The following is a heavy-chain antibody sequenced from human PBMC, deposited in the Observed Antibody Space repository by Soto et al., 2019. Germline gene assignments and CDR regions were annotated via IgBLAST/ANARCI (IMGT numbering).Heavy chain of an antibody. J-gene: IGHJ4*02. D-gene: IGHD1-1*01. CDR3: ARGRYGDY. V-gene: IGHV1-18*01. CDR1: GYGFTTYG. CDR2: ISAHNGNT. Sequence: QVHLVQSGAEVKKPGASVKVSCKGSGYGFTTYGITWVRQAPGQGLEWMAWISAHNGNTNYAQKLQGRVTVTRDTSKRPAYMELRSLRSDDTAVYYCARGRYGDYWGQGALVTVSS.